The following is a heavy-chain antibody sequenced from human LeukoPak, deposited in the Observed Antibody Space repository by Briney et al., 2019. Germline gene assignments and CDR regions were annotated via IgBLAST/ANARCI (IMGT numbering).Heavy chain of an antibody. CDR2: ISSSSDK. V-gene: IGHV3-21*01. CDR3: ARGLRSYNAFDI. Sequence: GGSLRLSCAASGFTFSRYSMNWVRRAPGKGLEWVSSISSSSDKHYAESVKGRFTLSRDNAKNSLYLQMNSLRAEDTAVYYCARGLRSYNAFDIWGQGTMVTVSS. J-gene: IGHJ3*02. D-gene: IGHD4-23*01. CDR1: GFTFSRYS.